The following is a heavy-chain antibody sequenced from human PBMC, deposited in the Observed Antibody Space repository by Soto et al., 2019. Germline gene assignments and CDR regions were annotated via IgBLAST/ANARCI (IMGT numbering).Heavy chain of an antibody. CDR1: GGTFSNYG. Sequence: QVQLVQSGAEVKEPGSSVKVSCKASGGTFSNYGFSWVRQAPRQGLEWMGGIIPIFGTTVYAQRFQGRVTMTADTTTSTAYMELSSLRSEDTAVYYCATNSLGSGSQGDVWGQGTTVTVSS. D-gene: IGHD3-3*01. CDR3: ATNSLGSGSQGDV. J-gene: IGHJ6*02. V-gene: IGHV1-69*06. CDR2: IIPIFGTT.